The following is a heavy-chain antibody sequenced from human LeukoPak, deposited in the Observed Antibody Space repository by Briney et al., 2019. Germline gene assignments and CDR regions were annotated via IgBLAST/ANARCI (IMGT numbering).Heavy chain of an antibody. J-gene: IGHJ4*02. V-gene: IGHV1-69*05. CDR3: ARSGAYGDSTGAIDH. CDR2: IIPIFGTA. Sequence: SVKVSCKASGGTFSSYAISWVRQAPGQGLEWMGRIIPIFGTANYAQKFQGRVTITTDESTSTAYMELSSLRSEDTAVYYCARSGAYGDSTGAIDHWGQGTLVTVSS. CDR1: GGTFSSYA. D-gene: IGHD4-17*01.